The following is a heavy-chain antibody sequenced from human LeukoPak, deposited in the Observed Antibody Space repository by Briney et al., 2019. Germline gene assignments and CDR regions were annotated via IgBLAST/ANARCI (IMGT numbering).Heavy chain of an antibody. V-gene: IGHV3-33*01. CDR2: IWYDGSNK. Sequence: GGSLRLSCAASGFTFSSYGMHWVRQAPGKGLEWVAVIWYDGSNKYYADSVKGRFTISRDNSKNTLYLQMNSLRAEDTAVYYCARDSGSYRDFGYWGQGTLVTVSS. CDR1: GFTFSSYG. CDR3: ARDSGSYRDFGY. J-gene: IGHJ4*02. D-gene: IGHD1-26*01.